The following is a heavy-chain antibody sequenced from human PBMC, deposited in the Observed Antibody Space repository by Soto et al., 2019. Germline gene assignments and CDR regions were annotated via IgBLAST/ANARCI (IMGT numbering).Heavy chain of an antibody. V-gene: IGHV5-51*01. CDR3: ARQPVYSSSERQYYYGMDV. CDR2: IYPGDSDT. D-gene: IGHD6-6*01. CDR1: GYSCTSYW. Sequence: PGESLKISCKGSGYSCTSYWIGWGRQMPGKGLEWMGIIYPGDSDTRYSPSFQGQVTISADKSISTAYLQWSSLKASDTAMYYCARQPVYSSSERQYYYGMDVWGQGTTVTVSS. J-gene: IGHJ6*02.